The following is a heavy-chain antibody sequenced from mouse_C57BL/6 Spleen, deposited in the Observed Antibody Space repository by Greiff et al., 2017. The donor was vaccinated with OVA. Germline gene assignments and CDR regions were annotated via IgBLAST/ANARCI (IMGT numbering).Heavy chain of an antibody. CDR1: GYTFTDHT. CDR2: IYPRDGST. D-gene: IGHD1-1*01. Sequence: VQGVESDAELVKPGASVKISCKVSGYTFTDHTIHWMKQRPEQGLEWIGYIYPRDGSTKYNEKFKGKATLTADKSSSTAYMQLNSLTSEDSAVYFCARFAYYYGSSYPDYWGKGTTLTVSS. J-gene: IGHJ2*01. V-gene: IGHV1-78*01. CDR3: ARFAYYYGSSYPDY.